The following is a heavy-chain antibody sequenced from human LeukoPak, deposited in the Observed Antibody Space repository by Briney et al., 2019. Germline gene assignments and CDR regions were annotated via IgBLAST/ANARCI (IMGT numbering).Heavy chain of an antibody. CDR2: IRGSGYYA. CDR3: AKCAKTPVGGSGWCNWFDA. J-gene: IGHJ5*02. CDR1: GFTLSNSD. Sequence: PGGSLRLSCTASGFTLSNSDMNWVRQAPGKGLEWVSSIRGSGYYAEYTDSVKGRFTISRDNSRNTLFLQLNSLRADDTALYYCAKCAKTPVGGSGWCNWFDAWGQGTLVTVSS. D-gene: IGHD3-3*01. V-gene: IGHV3-23*01.